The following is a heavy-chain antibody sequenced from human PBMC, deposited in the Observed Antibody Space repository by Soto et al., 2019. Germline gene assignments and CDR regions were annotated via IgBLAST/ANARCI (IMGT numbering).Heavy chain of an antibody. CDR2: INHSGSA. D-gene: IGHD6-19*01. J-gene: IGHJ4*02. V-gene: IGHV4-34*01. Sequence: QVQLQQSGAGLLKPSETLSLTCAVYGESFSGHIWTWIHQTPGKGLQWIGQINHSGSASYNPSLKSRVTISVHPSNSQFSLELSSVTAADTAVYYCARGLITGSHYSGGWYYFDSWGQGTQVTVSS. CDR1: GESFSGHI. CDR3: ARGLITGSHYSGGWYYFDS.